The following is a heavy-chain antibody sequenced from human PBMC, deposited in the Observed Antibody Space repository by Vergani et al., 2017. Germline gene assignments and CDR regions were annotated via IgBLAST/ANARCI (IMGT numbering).Heavy chain of an antibody. D-gene: IGHD5-18*01. CDR2: ISSSSSYI. V-gene: IGHV3-21*01. J-gene: IGHJ5*02. Sequence: EVQLVESGGGLVKRGGSLRLSCAASGFTFSSYSMNWVRQAPGKGLEWVSSISSSSSYIYYADSVKGRFTISRDNAKNSLYLQMNSLRAEDTAVYYCASGYSWGWFDPWGQGTLVTVSS. CDR3: ASGYSWGWFDP. CDR1: GFTFSSYS.